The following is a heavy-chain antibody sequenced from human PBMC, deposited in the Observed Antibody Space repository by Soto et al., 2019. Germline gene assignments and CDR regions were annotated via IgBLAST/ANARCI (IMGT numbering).Heavy chain of an antibody. CDR3: ARVKAQILSSGWYGGDDI. Sequence: EVQLLESGGGLVPPGGSLRLSCAASGFTFSTYSMTWVRQAPGKGLEWVSTIRDSGGSAHYADSVRGRFTISRDNSKNTLFLQMNSLRAEDTAVYYCARVKAQILSSGWYGGDDIWGQGTVVTVSS. J-gene: IGHJ3*02. CDR2: IRDSGGSA. V-gene: IGHV3-23*01. D-gene: IGHD6-19*01. CDR1: GFTFSTYS.